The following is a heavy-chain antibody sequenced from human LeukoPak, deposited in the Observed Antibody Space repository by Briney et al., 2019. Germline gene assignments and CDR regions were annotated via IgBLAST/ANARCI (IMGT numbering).Heavy chain of an antibody. J-gene: IGHJ6*02. D-gene: IGHD1-26*01. CDR3: ARDGGSFSYNMEV. Sequence: SVKVSCKASGGTFSSYAISWVRQAPGQGLEWMGGIIPIFGTANYAQKFQGRVTMTSDTSTSTVYMELSSLRSEDTAVYFCARDGGSFSYNMEVWGQGTTVTVSS. CDR2: IIPIFGTA. CDR1: GGTFSSYA. V-gene: IGHV1-69*05.